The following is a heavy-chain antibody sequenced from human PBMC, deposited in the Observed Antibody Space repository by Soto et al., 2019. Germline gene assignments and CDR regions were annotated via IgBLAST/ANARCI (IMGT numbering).Heavy chain of an antibody. D-gene: IGHD3-3*01. CDR3: ARVTERFLEWLSNYYYYYMDV. J-gene: IGHJ6*03. V-gene: IGHV3-74*01. Sequence: GGSLRLSCAASGFTFSSYWMHWVRQAPGKGLVWVSRINSDGSSTSYADSVKGRFTISRDNAKNTLYLQMNSLRAEDTAVYYCARVTERFLEWLSNYYYYYMDVWGKGTTVTVSS. CDR1: GFTFSSYW. CDR2: INSDGSST.